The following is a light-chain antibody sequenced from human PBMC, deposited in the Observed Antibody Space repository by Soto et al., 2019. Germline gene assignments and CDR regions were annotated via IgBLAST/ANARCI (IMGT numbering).Light chain of an antibody. V-gene: IGKV3-20*01. CDR1: QSVSSNY. J-gene: IGKJ1*01. CDR3: QQYGSSIKT. CDR2: GAS. Sequence: DIVMTQSPLSLPVTPGEPASISCRSSQSVSSNYLAWYQQRPGQPPNLLIFGASNRAPGIPDRFSGSGSGTDFTLTISRLEPEDFAVYYCQQYGSSIKTFGQGTKVDI.